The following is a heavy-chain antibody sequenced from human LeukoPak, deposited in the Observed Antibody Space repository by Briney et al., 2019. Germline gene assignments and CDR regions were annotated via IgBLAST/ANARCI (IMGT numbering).Heavy chain of an antibody. CDR1: GFTFSSYA. V-gene: IGHV3-23*01. J-gene: IGHJ4*02. CDR2: ISGSGGSI. Sequence: PGGSLRLSCAASGFTFSSYAMTWVRQAPGKGLGWVSVISGSGGSIYYADFVKGRFTISRDNSKNTLYLQMNSLAVEDTAVYYCAKAYGSGSNGVYHFDYWGQGTLVTVAS. CDR3: AKAYGSGSNGVYHFDY. D-gene: IGHD3-10*01.